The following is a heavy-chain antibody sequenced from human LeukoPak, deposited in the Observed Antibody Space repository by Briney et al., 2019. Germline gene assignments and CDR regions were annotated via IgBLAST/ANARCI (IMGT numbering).Heavy chain of an antibody. D-gene: IGHD2-2*01. J-gene: IGHJ4*02. CDR1: GFMLSGSA. Sequence: GGSLRLSCAASGFMLSGSAMNWVRQAPGKGLEWVSSTSSSSGYINYADSVKGRFTVSRDNAKNSLYLQMNSLRAEDTAVYYCARDSGYCSSTGCYVHYFDYWGQGTLVTVSS. CDR3: ARDSGYCSSTGCYVHYFDY. CDR2: TSSSSGYI. V-gene: IGHV3-21*01.